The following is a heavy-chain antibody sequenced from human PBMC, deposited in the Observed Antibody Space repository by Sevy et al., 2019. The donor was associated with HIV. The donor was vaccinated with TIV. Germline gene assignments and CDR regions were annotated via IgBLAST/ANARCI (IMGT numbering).Heavy chain of an antibody. Sequence: SETLSLTCTVSGDSISGYYWSWIRQPPGKGLEWIGYFFDSGSTNYNPSLKSRVTISVDTTRNQVSLKVRSVTAADTAVYYCARGIAAPRGMDVWGQGTTVTVSS. CDR3: ARGIAAPRGMDV. CDR1: GDSISGYY. CDR2: FFDSGST. D-gene: IGHD6-13*01. J-gene: IGHJ6*02. V-gene: IGHV4-59*01.